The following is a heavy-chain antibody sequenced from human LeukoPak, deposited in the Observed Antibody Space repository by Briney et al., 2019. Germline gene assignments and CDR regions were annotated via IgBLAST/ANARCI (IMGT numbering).Heavy chain of an antibody. Sequence: SETLYLTCTVSGGSVSSGNYYWSWIRRPPGKGLGWIGYIYYSGSTNYSPSLKSRVTISIDTSKNQFSLKLSSVTAADTAVYYCARGYCSGGTCYRSYFQHWGQGALVTVSS. CDR3: ARGYCSGGTCYRSYFQH. V-gene: IGHV4-61*01. CDR1: GGSVSSGNYY. CDR2: IYYSGST. D-gene: IGHD2-15*01. J-gene: IGHJ1*01.